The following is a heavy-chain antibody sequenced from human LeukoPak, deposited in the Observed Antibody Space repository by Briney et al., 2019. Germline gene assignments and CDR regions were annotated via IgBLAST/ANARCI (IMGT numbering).Heavy chain of an antibody. Sequence: SETLSLTCTVSGGSISSYYWSWIRQPPGKGLEWIGYIYYSGSTNYNPSLKSRVTISVDTSKNQFSLKLSSVTAADTAVYYCAREARYNWNPDAFDIWGQGTMVTVSS. V-gene: IGHV4-59*12. CDR3: AREARYNWNPDAFDI. J-gene: IGHJ3*02. CDR2: IYYSGST. CDR1: GGSISSYY. D-gene: IGHD1-1*01.